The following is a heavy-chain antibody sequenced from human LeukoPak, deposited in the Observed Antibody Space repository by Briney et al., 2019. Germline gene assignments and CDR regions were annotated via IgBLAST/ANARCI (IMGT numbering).Heavy chain of an antibody. J-gene: IGHJ4*02. V-gene: IGHV3-66*01. D-gene: IGHD4-17*01. CDR1: GFTVSSNY. Sequence: PGGSLRLSCAASGFTVSSNYMSWVRQAPGKGLEWVSVIYSGGSTYYADSVKGRFTISRDNSKNTLYLQMNSLRAEDTAVYYCARGSNDYRDYSFDYWGQGTLVTVSS. CDR3: ARGSNDYRDYSFDY. CDR2: IYSGGST.